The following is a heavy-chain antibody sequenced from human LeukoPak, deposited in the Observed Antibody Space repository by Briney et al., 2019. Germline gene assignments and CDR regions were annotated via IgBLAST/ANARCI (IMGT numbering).Heavy chain of an antibody. CDR3: ARTGGSYNHFDY. V-gene: IGHV3-30-3*01. Sequence: PGRSLRLSCAASGFTFSNYVMSWVRQAPGKGLEWVAVISYDGSNKYYADSVKGRFTISRDNSKNTLYLQMNSLRAEDTAVYYCARTGGSYNHFDYWGQGTLVTVSS. J-gene: IGHJ4*02. CDR2: ISYDGSNK. D-gene: IGHD1-26*01. CDR1: GFTFSNYV.